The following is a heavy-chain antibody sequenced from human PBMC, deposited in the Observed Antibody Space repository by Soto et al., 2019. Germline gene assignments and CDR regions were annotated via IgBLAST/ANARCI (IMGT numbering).Heavy chain of an antibody. J-gene: IGHJ6*02. Sequence: QVQLVESGGGVVQPGRSLRLSCAASGFTFSSYGMHWVRQAPGKGLEWVAVISYDGSNKYYADSVKGRFTISRDNSKNTLYLQMNSLRAEDTAVYYCAKALEYGSSAPRVVDVWGQGTTVTVSS. D-gene: IGHD6-6*01. CDR3: AKALEYGSSAPRVVDV. CDR1: GFTFSSYG. CDR2: ISYDGSNK. V-gene: IGHV3-30*18.